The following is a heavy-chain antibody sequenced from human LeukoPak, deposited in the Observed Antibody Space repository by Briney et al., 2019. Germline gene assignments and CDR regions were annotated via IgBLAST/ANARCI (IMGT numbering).Heavy chain of an antibody. CDR1: GGSISRSSYF. V-gene: IGHV4-39*01. Sequence: SETLSLTCTVSGGSISRSSYFWGWIRQPPGKGLEWIGNIYYSGTSYYNPSLKSRVTISVDTSKNQFSLRLTSVTATDTAVYYCAIYHYSDRNNFYYGVFDYWSQGTLVTVSS. CDR3: AIYHYSDRNNFYYGVFDY. D-gene: IGHD3-22*01. CDR2: IYYSGTS. J-gene: IGHJ4*02.